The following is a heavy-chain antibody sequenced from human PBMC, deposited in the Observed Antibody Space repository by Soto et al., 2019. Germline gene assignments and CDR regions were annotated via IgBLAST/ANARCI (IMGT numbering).Heavy chain of an antibody. D-gene: IGHD3-9*01. CDR3: ARHPPTYYDILPGSDGVFDI. CDR1: GYSFTNYW. V-gene: IGHV5-51*01. Sequence: GESLKISCKGSGYSFTNYWIAWVRQMPGKGLEWMGIIYPGDSDTRYSPSFQGQVSISAAKSISTAYLQWSSLKASDTAMYYFARHPPTYYDILPGSDGVFDIWGQGTVVTVSS. J-gene: IGHJ3*02. CDR2: IYPGDSDT.